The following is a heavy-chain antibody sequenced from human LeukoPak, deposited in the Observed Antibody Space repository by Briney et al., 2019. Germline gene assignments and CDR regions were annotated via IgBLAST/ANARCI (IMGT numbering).Heavy chain of an antibody. D-gene: IGHD3-22*01. CDR1: GYTFTSYD. Sequence: ASVKVSCKASGYTFTSYDINWVRQATGQGLEWMGWMNPNSDNTGYARKFQGRVTITRNTSISTAYMELSSLRSEDTAVYYCARVYDSSGHYPIGYWGQGTLVTVSS. CDR3: ARVYDSSGHYPIGY. J-gene: IGHJ4*02. CDR2: MNPNSDNT. V-gene: IGHV1-8*01.